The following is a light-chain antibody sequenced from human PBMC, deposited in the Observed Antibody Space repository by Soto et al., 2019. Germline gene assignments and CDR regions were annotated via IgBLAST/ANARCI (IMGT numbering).Light chain of an antibody. CDR3: QQYGRSPYT. CDR1: QSISSY. CDR2: GAS. V-gene: IGKV3-20*01. J-gene: IGKJ2*01. Sequence: EIVLTQSPGTLSLSPGERATVSCRASQSISSYLAWYQQKPGQAPRLVIYGASSRATGIPDRFSGSGSGTDFTLTITRLEPEDFAMYYCQQYGRSPYTFGQGTKLEI.